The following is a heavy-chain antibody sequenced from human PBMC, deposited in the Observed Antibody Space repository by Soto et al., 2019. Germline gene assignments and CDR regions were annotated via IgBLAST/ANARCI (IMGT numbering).Heavy chain of an antibody. CDR2: ISGSGGST. CDR1: GGTFRSHA. J-gene: IGHJ4*02. D-gene: IGHD6-13*01. Sequence: GVLLRLCYAAAGGTFRSHAVSWVSQNQGKGLEWVSAISGSGGSTYYADSVKGRFTISRDNSKNTLYLQMNSLRAEDTAVYYCAAATGYSSSWYKGNFDYWCQGILVTVS. V-gene: IGHV3-23*01. CDR3: AAATGYSSSWYKGNFDY.